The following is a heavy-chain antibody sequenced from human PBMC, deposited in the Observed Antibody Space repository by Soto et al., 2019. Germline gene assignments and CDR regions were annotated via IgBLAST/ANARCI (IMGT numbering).Heavy chain of an antibody. V-gene: IGHV1-2*02. J-gene: IGHJ6*02. CDR2: ISPNSGNT. CDR1: GYTFTGYE. CDR3: SRGLIVGGRVVYGMDV. Sequence: ASVKVSCKASGYTFTGYEIYWLRQAPGQGFEWMGWISPNSGNTKNAQRFQGRVTMTRDTSISTAYMELNSLKSDDTAVYYCSRGLIVGGRVVYGMDVWGQGTTVTVS. D-gene: IGHD1-26*01.